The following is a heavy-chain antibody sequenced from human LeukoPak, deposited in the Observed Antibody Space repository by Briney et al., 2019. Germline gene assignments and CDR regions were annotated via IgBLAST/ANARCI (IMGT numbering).Heavy chain of an antibody. D-gene: IGHD2-2*01. CDR2: IIPIFGTA. V-gene: IGHV1-69*01. CDR3: ARGDTPAGIYYFDY. CDR1: GGTFSSYA. J-gene: IGHJ4*02. Sequence: ASVKVSCKASGGTFSSYAISWVRQAPGQGLEWMGGIIPIFGTANYAQKFQGRVTITADESTSTAYMELSSLRSEDTAVYYCARGDTPAGIYYFDYWGQGTLVTVSS.